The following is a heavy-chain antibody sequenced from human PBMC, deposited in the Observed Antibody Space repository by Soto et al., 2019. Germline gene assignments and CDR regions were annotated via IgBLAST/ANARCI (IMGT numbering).Heavy chain of an antibody. CDR2: IYTSGST. Sequence: LETLSLTCNVSGDSMTKYYWSWIRQPAGKGLEWIGRIYTSGSTNYNPSLKSRVTMSIDTSNNHFSLNLKSVTAADTAVYYCARTIGAAYYSDFWGQGALVTVSS. CDR3: ARTIGAAYYSDF. J-gene: IGHJ4*02. D-gene: IGHD6-25*01. V-gene: IGHV4-4*07. CDR1: GDSMTKYY.